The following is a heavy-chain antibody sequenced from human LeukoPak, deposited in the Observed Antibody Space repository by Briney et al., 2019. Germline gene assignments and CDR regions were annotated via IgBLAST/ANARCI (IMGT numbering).Heavy chain of an antibody. Sequence: SVKVSCKASGGTFSRYAISWVRQAPGQGLEWMGRIIPIFGIAKYAQKFQGRVTITADKSTSTAYMELSSLRSEDTAVYYCASHIAAAGPIRDYYYYGMDVWGQGTTVTVSS. CDR3: ASHIAAAGPIRDYYYYGMDV. J-gene: IGHJ6*02. V-gene: IGHV1-69*04. CDR1: GGTFSRYA. D-gene: IGHD6-13*01. CDR2: IIPIFGIA.